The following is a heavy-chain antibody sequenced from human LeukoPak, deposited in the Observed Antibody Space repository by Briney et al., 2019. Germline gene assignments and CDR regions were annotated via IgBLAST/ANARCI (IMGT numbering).Heavy chain of an antibody. CDR1: GGSFSGYY. V-gene: IGHV4-4*07. CDR3: ARDGGDGWFDP. J-gene: IGHJ5*02. CDR2: ISSRGNT. D-gene: IGHD3-10*01. Sequence: ETLSLTCAVYGGSFSGYYWNWIRQPAGKGLEWIGRISSRGNTNYNPSLKSRLTMSVDTSKNQFSLKLTSVTAADTAVYYCARDGGDGWFDPWGQGSLVTVSS.